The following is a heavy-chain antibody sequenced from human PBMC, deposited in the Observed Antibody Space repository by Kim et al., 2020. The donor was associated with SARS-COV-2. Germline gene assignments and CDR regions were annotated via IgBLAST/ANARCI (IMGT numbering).Heavy chain of an antibody. D-gene: IGHD3-16*01. Sequence: YRPSFQGHVTISADKYISTAYLQWSSLKASDTAMYYCARQPLGYYYGMDVWGQGTTVTVSS. CDR3: ARQPLGYYYGMDV. J-gene: IGHJ6*02. V-gene: IGHV5-10-1*01.